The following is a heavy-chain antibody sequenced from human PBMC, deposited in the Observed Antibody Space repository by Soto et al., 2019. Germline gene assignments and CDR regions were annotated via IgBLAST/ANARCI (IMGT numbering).Heavy chain of an antibody. Sequence: QVQLVQSGAEVKKPGSSVKVSCKASGGTFSSYTISWVRQAPGQGLEWMGRIIPILGIANYAQKFQGRVTITPDKSTSTAYMELSSLRSVDTAVYYCASLTTVVMGFDYWGQGTLVTVSS. CDR3: ASLTTVVMGFDY. J-gene: IGHJ4*02. V-gene: IGHV1-69*02. D-gene: IGHD4-17*01. CDR1: GGTFSSYT. CDR2: IIPILGIA.